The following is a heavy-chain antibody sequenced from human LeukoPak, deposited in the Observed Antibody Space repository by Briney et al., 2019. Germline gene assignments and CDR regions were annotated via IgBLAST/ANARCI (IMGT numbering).Heavy chain of an antibody. D-gene: IGHD6-19*01. J-gene: IGHJ5*01. CDR1: GGSISSYY. CDR3: ARGYSSGWYFES. CDR2: IYGSGSA. V-gene: IGHV4-59*01. Sequence: SETLFLTCTVSGGSISSYYWSWIRQPPGKGLEWIGYIYGSGSAHYNPSLQSRVTYSVDTSKNLSSLKLSSVTAADTAVYYCARGYSSGWYFESWGQGTLVTVSS.